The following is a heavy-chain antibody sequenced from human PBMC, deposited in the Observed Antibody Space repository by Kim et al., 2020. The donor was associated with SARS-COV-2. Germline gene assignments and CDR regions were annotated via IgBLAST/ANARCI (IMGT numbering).Heavy chain of an antibody. CDR1: GGSISSYY. J-gene: IGHJ6*02. V-gene: IGHV4-59*13. Sequence: SETLSLTCTVSGGSISSYYWTWIRQPPGKGLEWIGYTRYSGSTKNNPSLKSRVTISVDTSKSQFSLRLSSVTAADTAVCYCARDLDLARGMDVWGQGTTVTVSS. CDR2: TRYSGST. CDR3: ARDLDLARGMDV.